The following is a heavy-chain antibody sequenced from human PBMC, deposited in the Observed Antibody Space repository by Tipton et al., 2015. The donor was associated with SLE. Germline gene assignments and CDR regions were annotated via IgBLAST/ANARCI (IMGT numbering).Heavy chain of an antibody. CDR3: ARARGVHQLLYFQL. CDR1: GFTFSNYA. V-gene: IGHV3-30*04. D-gene: IGHD2-2*01. CDR2: ISYDGSNK. Sequence: SLRLSCAASGFTFSNYAIHWVRQAPGKGLEWVAVISYDGSNKYYADSVKGRFTISRDNAKNTLYLQMNSLRAEDTAVYYCARARGVHQLLYFQLWGQGTRVTVSS. J-gene: IGHJ1*01.